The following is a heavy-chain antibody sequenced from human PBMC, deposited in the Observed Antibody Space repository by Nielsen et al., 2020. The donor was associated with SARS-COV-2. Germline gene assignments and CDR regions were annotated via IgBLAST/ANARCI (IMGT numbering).Heavy chain of an antibody. CDR3: ARGKRSYSGTFLSLYYYYYMDV. D-gene: IGHD1-14*01. CDR2: IDHSGST. J-gene: IGHJ6*03. Sequence: GSLRLSCAVYGASFSDNKWNWVRQPPGKGLEWIGEIDHSGSTSYNPSLKSRVTMSVDTSKNQFSLTLNSVTAADTAVYFCARGKRSYSGTFLSLYYYYYMDVWGKGTTVTVSS. CDR1: GASFSDNK. V-gene: IGHV4-34*01.